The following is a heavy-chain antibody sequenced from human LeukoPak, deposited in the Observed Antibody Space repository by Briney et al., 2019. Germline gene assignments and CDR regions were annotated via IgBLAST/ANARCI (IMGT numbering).Heavy chain of an antibody. CDR3: AKDASNLVAATAIDS. CDR1: GFIFRSYG. V-gene: IGHV3-30*02. Sequence: PGGSLRLSCAASGFIFRSYGMHWVRQAPGKGLEWVAFLRYDGSNKDYADSAKGRFSISRDNSNNTVDLEMNSLRAEDTAVYYCAKDASNLVAATAIDSWGQGTLVTVSS. D-gene: IGHD6-19*01. J-gene: IGHJ4*02. CDR2: LRYDGSNK.